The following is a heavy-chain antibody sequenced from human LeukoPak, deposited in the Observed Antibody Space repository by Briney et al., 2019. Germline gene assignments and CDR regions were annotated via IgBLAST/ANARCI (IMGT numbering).Heavy chain of an antibody. Sequence: GGSLRLSCAASGVTFSSHGVHWVRQAPGKGLEWVAVVSNDGRTTYYADSVKGRFIISRDNSKSTLYLQLNSLRTEDTAVYYCAKEGQTPYSSKYSYDYWGQGTLVTVSS. CDR1: GVTFSSHG. CDR3: AKEGQTPYSSKYSYDY. D-gene: IGHD6-13*01. V-gene: IGHV3-30*18. J-gene: IGHJ4*02. CDR2: VSNDGRTT.